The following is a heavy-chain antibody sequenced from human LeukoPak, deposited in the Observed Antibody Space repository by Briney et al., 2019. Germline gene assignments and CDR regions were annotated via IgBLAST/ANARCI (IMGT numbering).Heavy chain of an antibody. CDR1: GYTFTSYD. D-gene: IGHD6-19*01. Sequence: ASVKVSCKASGYTFTSYDINWVRQATGQGLVWMGWMNPNSGNTGYAQRFQGRVSMTTDTSTSTAYMEVRSLRSADTAVYYCARVYTRPVAGSWGDYYYYYMDVWGKGTSVTISS. CDR2: MNPNSGNT. CDR3: ARVYTRPVAGSWGDYYYYYMDV. V-gene: IGHV1-8*01. J-gene: IGHJ6*03.